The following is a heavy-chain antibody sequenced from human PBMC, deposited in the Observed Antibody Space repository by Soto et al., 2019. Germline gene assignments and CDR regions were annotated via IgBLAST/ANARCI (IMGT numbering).Heavy chain of an antibody. CDR2: IYSGDTT. Sequence: EVQLVESGGGLIQPGGSLRLSCAASGFTVSSNYMSWVRQAPGKGMEWVSVIYSGDTTYYADSVKGRFTISRDHSKNTRYLQMNSLRAEDTAVYYCARDLRTLYGMDVWGQGTTVNVSS. CDR1: GFTVSSNY. CDR3: ARDLRTLYGMDV. J-gene: IGHJ6*02. V-gene: IGHV3-53*01.